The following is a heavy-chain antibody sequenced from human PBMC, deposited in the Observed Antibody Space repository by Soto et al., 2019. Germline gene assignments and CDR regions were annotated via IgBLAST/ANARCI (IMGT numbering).Heavy chain of an antibody. J-gene: IGHJ5*02. CDR3: ARDGPYDDFWSGSNWFDP. CDR2: IYYSGST. CDR1: GGSISSGGYY. V-gene: IGHV4-31*03. Sequence: QVQLQESGPGLVKPSQTLSLTCTVSGGSISSGGYYWSWIRQHPGKGLEWIGYIYYSGSTYYNPSLNSRVTISVDTSKNQFSLKLSSVTAADTAVYYCARDGPYDDFWSGSNWFDPWGQGTLVIVSS. D-gene: IGHD3-3*01.